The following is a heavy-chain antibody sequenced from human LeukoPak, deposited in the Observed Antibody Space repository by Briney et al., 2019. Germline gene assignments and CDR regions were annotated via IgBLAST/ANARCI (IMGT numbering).Heavy chain of an antibody. CDR3: ARGSRLTYYDFWSGYYPLDY. CDR2: RKPNSGIA. J-gene: IGHJ4*02. Sequence: ASVKVSCKAFGDTFSRSDINWGRQATGQGLEWRGWRKPNSGIAGYAQKFQGRVTMTQNTSINTAYMELSSLRSEDTAVYYCARGSRLTYYDFWSGYYPLDYWAQGTLVTVSS. V-gene: IGHV1-8*01. D-gene: IGHD3-3*01. CDR1: GDTFSRSD.